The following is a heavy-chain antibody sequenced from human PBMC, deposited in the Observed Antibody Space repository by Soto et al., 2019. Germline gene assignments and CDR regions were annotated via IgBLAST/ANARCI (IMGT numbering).Heavy chain of an antibody. J-gene: IGHJ4*02. CDR3: ARAPPDSYDSSGYYGCYLDY. Sequence: SETLSLTCTVSGGSISSGGYYWRWIRQHPGKGLEWIGYIYYSGSTYYNPSLKSRVTISVDTSKNQFSLKLSSVTAADTAVYYCARAPPDSYDSSGYYGCYLDYWGQGTLVTVSS. CDR2: IYYSGST. V-gene: IGHV4-31*03. D-gene: IGHD3-22*01. CDR1: GGSISSGGYY.